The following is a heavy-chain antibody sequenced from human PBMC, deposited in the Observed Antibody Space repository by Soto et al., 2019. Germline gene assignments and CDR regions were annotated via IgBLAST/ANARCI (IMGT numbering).Heavy chain of an antibody. CDR1: GGSISSYY. CDR2: IYYSGST. Sequence: SETLSLTCTVSGGSISSYYWSWIRQPPGKGLEWIGYIYYSGSTNYNPSLKSRVTISVDTSKNQFSLKLSSVTAADTAVYYCASTAAAGDYYYYYMDVWGKGTTVTVSS. CDR3: ASTAAAGDYYYYYMDV. J-gene: IGHJ6*03. D-gene: IGHD6-13*01. V-gene: IGHV4-59*08.